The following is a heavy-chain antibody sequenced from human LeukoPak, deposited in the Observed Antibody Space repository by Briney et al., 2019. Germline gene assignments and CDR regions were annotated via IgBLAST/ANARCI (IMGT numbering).Heavy chain of an antibody. CDR2: INHSGST. V-gene: IGHV4-34*01. CDR1: GGSFSGYY. J-gene: IGHJ5*02. CDR3: ARAPSSGYSGYDWGDWFDP. Sequence: PSETLSLTCAVYGGSFSGYYWSWIRQPPGKGLEWIGEINHSGSTNYNPSLKSRVTISVDTSKNQFSLKLSSVTAADTAVYYCARAPSSGYSGYDWGDWFDPWGQGTLVTVSS. D-gene: IGHD5-12*01.